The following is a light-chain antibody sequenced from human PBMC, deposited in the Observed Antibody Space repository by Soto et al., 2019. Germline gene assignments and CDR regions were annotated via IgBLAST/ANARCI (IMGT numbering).Light chain of an antibody. CDR3: QQYGSSPRFT. Sequence: EIVLTQSPGTLSLSPGERATLSCRASQSVSSSYLAWYQQKPGQAPRLLIYGASSRATGIPDRFSGSGAGTDFTLTISRLEPEDFAVYCFQQYGSSPRFTFGPGTKVDIK. CDR1: QSVSSSY. V-gene: IGKV3-20*01. J-gene: IGKJ3*01. CDR2: GAS.